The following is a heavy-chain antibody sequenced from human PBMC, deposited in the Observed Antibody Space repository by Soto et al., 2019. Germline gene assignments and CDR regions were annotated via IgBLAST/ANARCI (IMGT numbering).Heavy chain of an antibody. CDR2: IYYSGST. D-gene: IGHD2-8*01. Sequence: SETLSLTCIVSGGSISSYYWNWIRQPPGKGLEWIGYIYYSGSTNYNPSLKSRVTISVDTSKIQFSLKLSSVTAADTAVYYCAREGSSTNGPLDYWGQGTLVTVSS. CDR3: AREGSSTNGPLDY. V-gene: IGHV4-59*01. J-gene: IGHJ4*02. CDR1: GGSISSYY.